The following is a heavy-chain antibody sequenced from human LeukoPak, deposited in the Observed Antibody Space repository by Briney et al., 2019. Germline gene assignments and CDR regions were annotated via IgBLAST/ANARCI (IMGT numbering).Heavy chain of an antibody. CDR2: IIPIFGTA. V-gene: IGHV1-69*05. Sequence: SVKVSCKASGGTFSSYAISWVRQAPVQGLEWMGGIIPIFGTANYAQKFQGRVTITTDESTSTAYMELSSLRSEDTAVYYCATLERWPNPWDFQHWGQGTLVTVSS. D-gene: IGHD5-24*01. J-gene: IGHJ1*01. CDR1: GGTFSSYA. CDR3: ATLERWPNPWDFQH.